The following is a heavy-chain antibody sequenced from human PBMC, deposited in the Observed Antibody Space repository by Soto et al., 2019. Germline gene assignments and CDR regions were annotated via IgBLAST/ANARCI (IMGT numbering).Heavy chain of an antibody. CDR3: ATDDPLGYCSSTSCPSAY. J-gene: IGHJ4*02. CDR2: FDPEDGET. CDR1: GYTLTELS. Sequence: ASVKVSCKVSGYTLTELSMHWVRQAPGKGLEWMGGFDPEDGETIYAQKFQGRVTMTEDTSTDTAYMELSSLRSEDTAVYYCATDDPLGYCSSTSCPSAYWGQGTLVTVSS. D-gene: IGHD2-2*01. V-gene: IGHV1-24*01.